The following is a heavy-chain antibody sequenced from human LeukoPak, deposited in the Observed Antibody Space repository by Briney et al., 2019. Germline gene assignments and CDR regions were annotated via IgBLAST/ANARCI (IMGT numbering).Heavy chain of an antibody. J-gene: IGHJ5*02. CDR3: ARGIIVGATWGENDNWFDP. CDR1: GGSIDTYY. D-gene: IGHD1-26*01. CDR2: VFHTGNT. Sequence: SETLSLTCTVSGGSIDTYYWNWIRQPPGKGLEWIGYVFHTGNTNYNPSLKSRVTISVDTSKNQFSLKLSSVTAADTAVYYCARGIIVGATWGENDNWFDPWGQGTLVTVSS. V-gene: IGHV4-59*01.